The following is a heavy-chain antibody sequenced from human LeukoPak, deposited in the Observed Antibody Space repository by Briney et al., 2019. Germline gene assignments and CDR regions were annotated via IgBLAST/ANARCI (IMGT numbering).Heavy chain of an antibody. CDR2: IWYDGSNK. D-gene: IGHD3-10*01. Sequence: GGSLILSCAASGFTFRSYGMHWVRQAPGKGLEWVAGIWYDGSNKYYTDSVKGRFTISRDNTKNTLYLQMNSLKAEDTAVYYCARAPPGDYYFDYWGQGTLVTVSS. CDR3: ARAPPGDYYFDY. J-gene: IGHJ4*02. CDR1: GFTFRSYG. V-gene: IGHV3-33*01.